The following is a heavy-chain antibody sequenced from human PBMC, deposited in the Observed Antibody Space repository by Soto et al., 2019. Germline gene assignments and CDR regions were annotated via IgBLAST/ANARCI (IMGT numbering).Heavy chain of an antibody. CDR2: IYYSGST. D-gene: IGHD6-19*01. Sequence: SETLSLTCTVSGGSISSYYWSWIRQPPGKGLEWIGYIYYSGSTNYNPSLKSRVTISVDTSKNQFSLKLSSVTAADTAVYYCARGASGWYQVIDYWGQGTLVTVSS. J-gene: IGHJ4*02. CDR1: GGSISSYY. CDR3: ARGASGWYQVIDY. V-gene: IGHV4-59*01.